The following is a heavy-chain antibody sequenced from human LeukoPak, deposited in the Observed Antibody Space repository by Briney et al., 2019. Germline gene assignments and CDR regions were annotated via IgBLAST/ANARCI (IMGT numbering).Heavy chain of an antibody. J-gene: IGHJ3*02. Sequence: PGGSLRLSCAASEFTVSSNYMSWVRQAPGKGLEWVSVIYSGGSTFYADSVKGRFTISRDNSKNTLYLQMNSLRGEDTAVYYCATSAGTPHDAFDIWGQGTLVTVSS. V-gene: IGHV3-53*01. D-gene: IGHD1-1*01. CDR1: EFTVSSNY. CDR3: ATSAGTPHDAFDI. CDR2: IYSGGST.